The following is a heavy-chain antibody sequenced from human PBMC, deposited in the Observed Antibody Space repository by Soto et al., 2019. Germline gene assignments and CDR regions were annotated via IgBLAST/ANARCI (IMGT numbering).Heavy chain of an antibody. CDR3: ARGVGSYGYIAVAGTFDY. V-gene: IGHV1-3*01. D-gene: IGHD6-19*01. J-gene: IGHJ4*02. CDR1: GYTFTSYA. Sequence: ASVKVSCKASGYTFTSYAMHWVRQAPGQRLEWMGWINAGNGNTKYSQKFQGRVTITRDTSASTAYMELSSLRSEDTAVYYCARGVGSYGYIAVAGTFDYWGQGTLVTVSS. CDR2: INAGNGNT.